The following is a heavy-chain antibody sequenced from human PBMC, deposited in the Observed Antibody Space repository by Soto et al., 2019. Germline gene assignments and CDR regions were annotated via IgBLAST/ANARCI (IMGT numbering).Heavy chain of an antibody. CDR3: ARELVRGYCSSTSCYTPPYYYGMDV. CDR1: GFTFSSYG. J-gene: IGHJ6*02. V-gene: IGHV3-30*03. Sequence: GGSLRLSCAASGFTFSSYGMHWVRQAPGKGLESVAVISYDGSNKYYADSVKGRFTISRDNSKNTLYLQMNSLRAEDTAVYYCARELVRGYCSSTSCYTPPYYYGMDVWGQGTTVTVSS. D-gene: IGHD2-2*02. CDR2: ISYDGSNK.